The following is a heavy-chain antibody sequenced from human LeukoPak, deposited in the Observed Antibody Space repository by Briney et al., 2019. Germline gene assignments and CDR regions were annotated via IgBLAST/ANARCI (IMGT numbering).Heavy chain of an antibody. J-gene: IGHJ4*02. D-gene: IGHD2-21*02. Sequence: GGSLRLSCAASGFTFSSYEMIWVRQAPGKGLKWVSYISSSGSTIYYADSVKGRFTISRDNAKNSLYLQMNSLRAEDTAVYYRASYCGGDCYWVDYWGQGTLVTVSA. CDR3: ASYCGGDCYWVDY. V-gene: IGHV3-48*03. CDR2: ISSSGSTI. CDR1: GFTFSSYE.